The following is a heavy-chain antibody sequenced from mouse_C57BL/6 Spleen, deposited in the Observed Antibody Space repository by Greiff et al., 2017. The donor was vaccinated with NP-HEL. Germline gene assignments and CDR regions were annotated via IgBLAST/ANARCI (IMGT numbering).Heavy chain of an antibody. CDR3: ARRGCNYVPYFDY. CDR1: GYTFTSYW. J-gene: IGHJ2*01. V-gene: IGHV1-69*01. D-gene: IGHD2-1*01. CDR2: IDPSDSYT. Sequence: VQLQQPGAELVMPGASVKLSCKASGYTFTSYWMHWVKQRHGQGLEWIGEIDPSDSYTNYNQKFKGKSTLTVDKSSSPAYMQLSSLTSEDSAVYYCARRGCNYVPYFDYWGQGTTLTVSS.